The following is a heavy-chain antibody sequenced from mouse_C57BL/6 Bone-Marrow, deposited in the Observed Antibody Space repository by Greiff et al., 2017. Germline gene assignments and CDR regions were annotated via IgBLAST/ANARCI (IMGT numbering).Heavy chain of an antibody. CDR1: GYTFTDYE. CDR3: TREGFYGSSLFAY. CDR2: IDPETGGT. J-gene: IGHJ3*01. D-gene: IGHD1-1*01. Sequence: QVQLQQSGAELVRPGASVPLSCKASGYTFTDYEMHWVKQTPVHGLEWIGAIDPETGGTAYNQTFKGKAILTADKSSSTAYMALRSLTSEDSAVYYGTREGFYGSSLFAYGGEGTLVTVSA. V-gene: IGHV1-15*01.